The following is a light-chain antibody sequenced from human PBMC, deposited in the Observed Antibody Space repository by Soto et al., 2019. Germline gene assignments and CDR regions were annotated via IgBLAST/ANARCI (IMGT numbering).Light chain of an antibody. J-gene: IGLJ1*01. V-gene: IGLV1-44*01. CDR2: RNN. CDR3: AAWDGSLKGYV. CDR1: SSNIGSNT. Sequence: QSVLTQPPSTSGTPGQRVTISCSGSSSNIGSNTVNWYQQLPGTAPKILIYRNNQRPSGVPDRFSGSKSGTSASLAISGLQSEDEADYYCAAWDGSLKGYVFATGTKVTVL.